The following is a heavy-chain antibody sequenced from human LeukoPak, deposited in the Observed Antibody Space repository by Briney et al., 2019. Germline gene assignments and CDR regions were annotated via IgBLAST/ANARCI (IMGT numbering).Heavy chain of an antibody. D-gene: IGHD6-19*01. CDR3: ARGAPIRVAVAATFDP. CDR1: GYTFSDYA. V-gene: IGHV1-3*01. CDR2: INAANGNT. Sequence: ASVKVSCKASGYTFSDYAMHWVRQAPGQRLEWMGWINAANGNTQYSQKFQGRVTITRDTSASTAYMELSRLRSEDTAVYYFARGAPIRVAVAATFDPWGQGTLVTVPS. J-gene: IGHJ5*02.